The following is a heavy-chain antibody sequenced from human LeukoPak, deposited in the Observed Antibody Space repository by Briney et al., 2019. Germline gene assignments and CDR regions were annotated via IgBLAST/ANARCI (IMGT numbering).Heavy chain of an antibody. Sequence: SVTLSLTCTLSVDSIRSFFWSGLRQPPGKALEGIGFLYYTGSTNYNPSLKSPISISVDTSTDQLSLSLTSVPAADTAVYYCPRLPSARYGYFEDWRQGALVPVSS. V-gene: IGHV4-59*01. CDR2: LYYTGST. J-gene: IGHJ4*02. CDR3: PRLPSARYGYFED. D-gene: IGHD4-17*01. CDR1: VDSIRSFF.